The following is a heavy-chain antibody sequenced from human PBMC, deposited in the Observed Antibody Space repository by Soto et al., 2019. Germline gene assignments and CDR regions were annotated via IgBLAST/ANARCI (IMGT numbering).Heavy chain of an antibody. Sequence: EVQLVESGGGLVKPGGSLRLSCVASGFTFRTYTMNWVRQAPGKGLEWVSGIRGFSPYTFYAESVKGRFTISRDNAKNSLYLQMNSLGVEDTAVYYCAIDRGYDAHDYYYNAMDVWGQGTTVTVSS. CDR1: GFTFRTYT. V-gene: IGHV3-21*01. CDR2: IRGFSPYT. J-gene: IGHJ6*02. D-gene: IGHD2-15*01. CDR3: AIDRGYDAHDYYYNAMDV.